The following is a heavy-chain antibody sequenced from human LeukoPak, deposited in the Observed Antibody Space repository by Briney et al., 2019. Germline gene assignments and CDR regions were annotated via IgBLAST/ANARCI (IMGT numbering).Heavy chain of an antibody. V-gene: IGHV3-23*01. Sequence: GGSLRLSCAASGFTFTSYSMNWVRQAPGKGLEWVSTISGGGDSTYYADSVKGRFTISRDNSKNTLYLQVNSLRAEDTAVYYCAKGGKWDVTPFDYWGQGALVTVSS. CDR3: AKGGKWDVTPFDY. CDR2: ISGGGDST. J-gene: IGHJ4*02. CDR1: GFTFTSYS. D-gene: IGHD1-26*01.